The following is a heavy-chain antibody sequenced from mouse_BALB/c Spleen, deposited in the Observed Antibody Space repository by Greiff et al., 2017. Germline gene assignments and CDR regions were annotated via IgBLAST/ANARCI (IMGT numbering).Heavy chain of an antibody. CDR3: ARHEKKVRSDAMDY. J-gene: IGHJ4*01. CDR1: GFTFSSYY. Sequence: EVKLVESGGGLVKLGGSLKLSCAASGFTFSSYYMSWVRQTPEKRLELVAAINSNGGSTYYPDTVKGRFTISRDNAKNTLYLQMSSLKSEDTALYYCARHEKKVRSDAMDYWGQGTSVTVSS. D-gene: IGHD2-14*01. V-gene: IGHV5-6-2*01. CDR2: INSNGGST.